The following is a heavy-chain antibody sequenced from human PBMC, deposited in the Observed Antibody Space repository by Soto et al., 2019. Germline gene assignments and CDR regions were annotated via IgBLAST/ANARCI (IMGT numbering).Heavy chain of an antibody. CDR1: GYTFTSYG. CDR2: ISAYNGNT. D-gene: IGHD2-15*01. J-gene: IGHJ6*03. V-gene: IGHV1-18*01. Sequence: ASVKVSCKASGYTFTSYGISWVRQAPGQGLEWMGWISAYNGNTNYAQKLQGRVTMTTDTSTSTAYMELRSLRSDDTAVYYCARVGFACSGGSCYPYYYYYMDVWGKGTTVTVSS. CDR3: ARVGFACSGGSCYPYYYYYMDV.